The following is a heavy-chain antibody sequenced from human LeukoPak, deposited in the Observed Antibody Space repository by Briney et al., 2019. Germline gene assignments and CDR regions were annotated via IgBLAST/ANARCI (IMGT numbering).Heavy chain of an antibody. CDR1: GFTFSSYG. V-gene: IGHV3-33*01. Sequence: PGRSLRLSCAASGFTFSSYGMHWVRQAPGKGLEWVAVIWYDGSNKYYADSVKGRFTISRDNSKNTLYLQMNSLRAEDTAVYYCARDSGYEDLGFDPWGQGTLVTVSS. CDR3: ARDSGYEDLGFDP. CDR2: IWYDGSNK. J-gene: IGHJ5*02. D-gene: IGHD5-12*01.